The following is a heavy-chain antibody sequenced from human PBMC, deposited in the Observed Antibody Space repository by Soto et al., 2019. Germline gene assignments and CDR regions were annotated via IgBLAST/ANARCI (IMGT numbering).Heavy chain of an antibody. CDR3: ARGSYGALVFDI. V-gene: IGHV1-18*01. D-gene: IGHD3-10*01. Sequence: ASVKVSCKASGYTFTSYGINWVRQAPGQGLEWMGWIRINSGNTNYAQRLQGRVTMTTDTSTSTAYMELRSLTSDDTAMYYCARGSYGALVFDIWGQGTMVTVSS. CDR2: IRINSGNT. J-gene: IGHJ3*02. CDR1: GYTFTSYG.